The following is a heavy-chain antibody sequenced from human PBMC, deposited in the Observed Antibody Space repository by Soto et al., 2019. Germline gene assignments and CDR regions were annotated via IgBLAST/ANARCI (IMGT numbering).Heavy chain of an antibody. Sequence: SVKVSCKASGGTFSSYAISWVRQAPGQGLEWMGGIIPIFGTANYAQKFQGRVTITADESTSTAYMELSSLRSEDTAVYYCASGAIFGEVPSGGCEPWGQGTMVTVSS. V-gene: IGHV1-69*13. D-gene: IGHD3-3*01. CDR2: IIPIFGTA. CDR1: GGTFSSYA. CDR3: ASGAIFGEVPSGGCEP. J-gene: IGHJ5*02.